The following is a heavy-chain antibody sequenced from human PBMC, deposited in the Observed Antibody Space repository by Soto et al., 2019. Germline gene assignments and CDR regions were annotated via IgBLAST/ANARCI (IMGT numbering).Heavy chain of an antibody. Sequence: GSLRLSCAASGFTFSSYEMNWVRQAPGKGLEWVSYISSSGITIYSADSLKGRFTISRDNAKNSLHLQMNSLRAEDTAGCYCARVRYFSSTSCSLYYYGMDVWGEGTRVTVSS. D-gene: IGHD2-2*01. J-gene: IGHJ6*02. CDR2: ISSSGITI. V-gene: IGHV3-48*03. CDR3: ARVRYFSSTSCSLYYYGMDV. CDR1: GFTFSSYE.